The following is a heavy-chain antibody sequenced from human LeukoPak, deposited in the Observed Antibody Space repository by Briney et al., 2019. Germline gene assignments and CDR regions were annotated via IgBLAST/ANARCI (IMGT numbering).Heavy chain of an antibody. CDR2: ILYDGSNK. CDR3: AKDGYGDYGTFYYYYYGMDV. Sequence: GRSLRLSCAASGFTFSSYGMHWVRQAPGKGLEWVAVILYDGSNKYYADSVKGRFTISRDNSKNTLYLQMNSLRAEDTAVYYCAKDGYGDYGTFYYYYYGMDVWGQGTTVTVSS. D-gene: IGHD4-17*01. CDR1: GFTFSSYG. J-gene: IGHJ6*02. V-gene: IGHV3-30*18.